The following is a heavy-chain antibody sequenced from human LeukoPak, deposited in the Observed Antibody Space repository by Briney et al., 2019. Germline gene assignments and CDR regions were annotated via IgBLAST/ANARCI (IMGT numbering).Heavy chain of an antibody. Sequence: PGGSLRLSCAASEFSVGSNYMTWVRQAPGKGLEWVSLIYSGGSTYYADSVKGRFTISRDNSKNTLYLQMNSLRAEDTAVYYCARGAVYCSGGSCYSDYFDYWGQGTLVTVSS. CDR1: EFSVGSNY. D-gene: IGHD2-15*01. V-gene: IGHV3-66*01. CDR2: IYSGGST. CDR3: ARGAVYCSGGSCYSDYFDY. J-gene: IGHJ4*02.